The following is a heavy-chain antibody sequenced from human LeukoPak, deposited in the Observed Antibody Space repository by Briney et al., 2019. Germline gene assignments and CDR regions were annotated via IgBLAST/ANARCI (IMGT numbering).Heavy chain of an antibody. V-gene: IGHV3-21*01. Sequence: GGSLRLSCTGAGFTLSSYAMSWVRRAPGQGLEWVSSISSSSSDIYYTDSVKGRFTISRDNANNSLSLQMNSLRAEDTAVYYCVTDYGGSSGAFDIWAQGTIVTVSS. D-gene: IGHD4-23*01. J-gene: IGHJ3*02. CDR3: VTDYGGSSGAFDI. CDR2: ISSSSSDI. CDR1: GFTLSSYA.